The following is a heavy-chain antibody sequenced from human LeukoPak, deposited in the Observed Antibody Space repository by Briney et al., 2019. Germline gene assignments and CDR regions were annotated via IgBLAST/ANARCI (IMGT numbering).Heavy chain of an antibody. CDR1: GGSISDYY. CDR3: ARDWGYDSSGYYSYMDV. CDR2: IFYSGST. J-gene: IGHJ6*03. Sequence: SETLSLTCTVAGGSISDYYWSWIRQPPGKGLEWIGNIFYSGSTCYSPPLKSRLSISLDTSRNQFSLKLSSVTAADTAVYYCARDWGYDSSGYYSYMDVWGKGTTVTISS. D-gene: IGHD3-22*01. V-gene: IGHV4-59*12.